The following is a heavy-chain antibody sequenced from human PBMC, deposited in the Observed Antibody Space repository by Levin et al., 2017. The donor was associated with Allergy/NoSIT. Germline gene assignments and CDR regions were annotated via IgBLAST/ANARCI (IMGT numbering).Heavy chain of an antibody. CDR2: IKQDGSEK. CDR3: ARDPRGFLEWLPRT. J-gene: IGHJ4*02. Sequence: SCAASGFTFSSYWMSWVRQAPGKGLEWVANIKQDGSEKYYVDSVKGRFTISRDNAKNSLYLQMNSLRAEDTAVYYCARDPRGFLEWLPRTGGQGTLVTVSS. V-gene: IGHV3-7*01. D-gene: IGHD3-3*01. CDR1: GFTFSSYW.